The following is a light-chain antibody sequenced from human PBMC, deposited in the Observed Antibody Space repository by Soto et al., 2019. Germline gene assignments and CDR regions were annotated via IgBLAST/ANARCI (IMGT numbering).Light chain of an antibody. Sequence: QSVLTQPPSASGTPGQRVTISCSGSSSNIGANYVYWYQQFPGTAPKLLIYRNNERPSGVPDRFSGSKSGTSASLAISGLRSEDEAFYYCATWDDSLKLLGGGTKLTVL. CDR3: ATWDDSLKL. V-gene: IGLV1-47*01. CDR2: RNN. J-gene: IGLJ2*01. CDR1: SSNIGANY.